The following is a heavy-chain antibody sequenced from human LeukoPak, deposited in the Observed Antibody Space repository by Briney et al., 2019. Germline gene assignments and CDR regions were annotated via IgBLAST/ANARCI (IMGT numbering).Heavy chain of an antibody. CDR3: AKGQMATISLFDY. CDR2: IGGSGGST. V-gene: IGHV3-23*01. CDR1: GFTFSSYA. J-gene: IGHJ4*02. D-gene: IGHD5-24*01. Sequence: GGSLRLSCAASGFTFSSYAMSWVRQAPGKGLEWVSAIGGSGGSTYYADSVKGRFTISRDNSKNTLYLQMNSLRAEDTAVYYCAKGQMATISLFDYWGQGTLVTVSS.